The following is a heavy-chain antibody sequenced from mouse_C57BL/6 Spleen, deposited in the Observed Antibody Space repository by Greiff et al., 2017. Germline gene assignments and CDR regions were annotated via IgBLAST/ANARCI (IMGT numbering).Heavy chain of an antibody. CDR1: GFSLSTSNMG. V-gene: IGHV8-5*01. CDR2: IWWNDDK. Sequence: QVTLKESGPGILQPSQTLSLTCSFSGFSLSTSNMGLGWIRQPSGQGLEWLAPIWWNDDKYYNPALKSRLTISKDTSNNQVFLKITIVDAAGTATYYCAQIAVDDYGPFAYWGQGTWGTVSA. CDR3: AQIAVDDYGPFAY. D-gene: IGHD2-4*01. J-gene: IGHJ3*01.